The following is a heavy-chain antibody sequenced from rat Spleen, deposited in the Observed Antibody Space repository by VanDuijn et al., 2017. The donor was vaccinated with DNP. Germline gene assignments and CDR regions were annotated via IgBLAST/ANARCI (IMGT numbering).Heavy chain of an antibody. CDR3: ASGNNFGIAY. J-gene: IGHJ3*01. CDR1: GFSLTSYG. D-gene: IGHD1-10*01. Sequence: QVQLKESGPGLVQPSQTLSLTCTVSGFSLTSYGVSWVRQPPGKGLEWIVAISSGGSSYYNSALKSRLSISRDTSKSQVFLKMNSLQTEDTAIYFCASGNNFGIAYWGQGTLVTVSS. CDR2: ISSGGSS. V-gene: IGHV2S12*01.